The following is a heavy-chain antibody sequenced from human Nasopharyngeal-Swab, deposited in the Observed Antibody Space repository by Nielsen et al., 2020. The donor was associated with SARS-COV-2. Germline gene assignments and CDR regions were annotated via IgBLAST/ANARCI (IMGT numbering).Heavy chain of an antibody. J-gene: IGHJ4*02. D-gene: IGHD2-2*01. CDR3: AREGHYCSSTSCAYFDY. Sequence: WVRQAPGQGLEWMGWINTNTGNPTYAQGFTGRFVFSLDTSVSTAYLQICSLKAEDTAVYYCAREGHYCSSTSCAYFDYWGQGTLVTVS. CDR2: INTNTGNP. V-gene: IGHV7-4-1*01.